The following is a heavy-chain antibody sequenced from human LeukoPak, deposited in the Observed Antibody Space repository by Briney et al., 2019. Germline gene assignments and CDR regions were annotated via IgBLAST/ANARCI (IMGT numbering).Heavy chain of an antibody. CDR2: ISGSGGST. D-gene: IGHD5-12*01. CDR1: GFTFSSYA. J-gene: IGHJ4*02. CDR3: AKGGSGYDLIRGLDY. V-gene: IGHV3-23*01. Sequence: GGSLRLSCAASGFTFSSYAMSWVRQAPGKGLEWVSAISGSGGSTYYADSVKGRFTISRGNSKNTLYPQMNSLRAEDTAVYYCAKGGSGYDLIRGLDYWGQGTLVTVSS.